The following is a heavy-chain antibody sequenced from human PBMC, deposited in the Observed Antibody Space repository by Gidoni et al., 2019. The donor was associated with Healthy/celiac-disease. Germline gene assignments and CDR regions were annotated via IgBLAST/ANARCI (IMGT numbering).Heavy chain of an antibody. J-gene: IGHJ4*02. CDR3: AKDRSVLYGSFDY. Sequence: EVQLLESGGGLVQPGGSLRLSCAASGFTFSSYAMRWVRQAPGKGLEWVSAISGSGGSTYYADSVKGRFTISRDNSKNTLYLQMNSLRAEDTAVYYCAKDRSVLYGSFDYWGQGTLVTVSS. V-gene: IGHV3-23*01. D-gene: IGHD3-10*01. CDR2: ISGSGGST. CDR1: GFTFSSYA.